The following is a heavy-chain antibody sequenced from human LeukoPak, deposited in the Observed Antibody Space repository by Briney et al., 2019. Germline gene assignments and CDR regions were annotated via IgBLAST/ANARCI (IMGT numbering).Heavy chain of an antibody. Sequence: GGSLRLSCAASGFTINNYGMHWVRQAPGKGLEWVAFTRYDESTKYYADSVKGRFTISRDNAKNSLYLQMNSLRAEDTAVYYCARVYDGFDYWGQGTLVTVSS. CDR1: GFTINNYG. CDR3: ARVYDGFDY. V-gene: IGHV3-30*02. CDR2: TRYDESTK. D-gene: IGHD5/OR15-5a*01. J-gene: IGHJ4*02.